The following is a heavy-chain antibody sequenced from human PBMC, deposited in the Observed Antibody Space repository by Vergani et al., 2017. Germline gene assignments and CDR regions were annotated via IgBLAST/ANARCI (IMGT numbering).Heavy chain of an antibody. V-gene: IGHV1-69*06. CDR3: ARVRGEGAFDI. Sequence: QVQLVQSGAEVKKPGTSVKVSCKASGYTFTGYYMHWVRQAPGQGLEWMGWINPIFGTANYAQKFQGRVTITADKSTSTAYMELSSLRSEDTAVYYCARVRGEGAFDIWGQGTMVTVSS. J-gene: IGHJ3*02. CDR2: INPIFGTA. CDR1: GYTFTGYY. D-gene: IGHD3-10*01.